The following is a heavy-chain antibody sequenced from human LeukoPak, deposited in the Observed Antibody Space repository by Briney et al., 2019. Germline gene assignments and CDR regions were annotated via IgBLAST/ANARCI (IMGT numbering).Heavy chain of an antibody. CDR3: ARDYYDSSGHNWFDP. CDR1: GGSFSGYY. V-gene: IGHV4-34*01. Sequence: NTSETLSLTCAVYGGSFSGYYWSWLRQPPGKGLEWIGEINHSGSTNYNPSLKSRVTISVDTSKDQFSLKLSSVTAADTAVYYCARDYYDSSGHNWFDPWGQGTLVTVSS. D-gene: IGHD3-22*01. J-gene: IGHJ5*02. CDR2: INHSGST.